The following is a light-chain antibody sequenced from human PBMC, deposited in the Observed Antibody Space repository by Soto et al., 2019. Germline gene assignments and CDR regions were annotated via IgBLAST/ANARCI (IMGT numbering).Light chain of an antibody. J-gene: IGLJ1*01. V-gene: IGLV1-51*01. CDR1: SSNIAPNS. CDR3: GAWDDTLIVYV. Sequence: QSVLAQPPSVSAAPGQEVTISCSVSSSNIAPNSVSWYQHLPGTAPKLIIYDSDRRPSGIPARFSGSKSGTSATLGITGLQTGDEADYYCGAWDDTLIVYVFGSGTKVTLL. CDR2: DSD.